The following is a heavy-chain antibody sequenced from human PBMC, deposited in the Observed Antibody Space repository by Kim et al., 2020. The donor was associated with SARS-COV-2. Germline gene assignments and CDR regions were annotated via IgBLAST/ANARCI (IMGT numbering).Heavy chain of an antibody. Sequence: GGSLRLSCAASGFTFTNYAMTWVRQAPGKGLQWVSSINTGSAGTYYADSVKGRFTISRDDSKNMLYLQMNSLRAEDTAVYYCAKLEGIYRNTPMGVWGLG. CDR2: INTGSAGT. J-gene: IGHJ6*02. D-gene: IGHD3-16*02. CDR1: GFTFTNYA. V-gene: IGHV3-23*01. CDR3: AKLEGIYRNTPMGV.